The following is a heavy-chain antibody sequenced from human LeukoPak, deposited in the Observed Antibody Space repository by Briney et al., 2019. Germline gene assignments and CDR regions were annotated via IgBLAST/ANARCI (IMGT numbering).Heavy chain of an antibody. D-gene: IGHD2-21*02. Sequence: SETLSLTCAVYGGPFSGYYWSWIRQPPGKGLEWIGEINHSGSTNYNPSLKSRVTISVDTSKNQFSLKLSSVTAADTAVYYAWGFYCGGDCYTRGVTYFDYWGQGTLVTVSS. CDR1: GGPFSGYY. CDR2: INHSGST. J-gene: IGHJ4*02. CDR3: WGFYCGGDCYTRGVTYFDY. V-gene: IGHV4-34*01.